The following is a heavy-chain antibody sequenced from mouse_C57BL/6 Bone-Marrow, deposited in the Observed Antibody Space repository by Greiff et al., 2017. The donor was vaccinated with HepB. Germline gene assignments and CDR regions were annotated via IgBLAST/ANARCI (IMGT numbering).Heavy chain of an antibody. CDR2: INYDGSST. CDR3: ARRYGTYFDY. D-gene: IGHD2-1*01. CDR1: GFTFSDYY. J-gene: IGHJ2*01. V-gene: IGHV5-16*02. Sequence: EVQLQESEGGLVQPGSSMKLSCTASGFTFSDYYMAWVRQVPEKGLEWVANINYDGSSTYYLDSLKSRFIISRDNAKNILYLQMSSLKSEDTATYYCARRYGTYFDYWGQGTTLTVSS.